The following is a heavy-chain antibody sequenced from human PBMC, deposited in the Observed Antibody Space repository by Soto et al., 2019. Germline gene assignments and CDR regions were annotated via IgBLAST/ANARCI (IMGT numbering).Heavy chain of an antibody. V-gene: IGHV1-69*02. CDR1: GGSFTRYT. CDR2: IIPVLGIA. Sequence: QVQLVQSGAEVKKHGSSVKVSCKASGGSFTRYTFNWVLQAPGQGLEWMGRIIPVLGIANNAQKFQGRLTTTVDTSTITDYMELSRRISEGLAVFFCASEGASVALAFEFWGQGTLVTVSS. CDR3: ASEGASVALAFEF. J-gene: IGHJ3*01. D-gene: IGHD5-12*01.